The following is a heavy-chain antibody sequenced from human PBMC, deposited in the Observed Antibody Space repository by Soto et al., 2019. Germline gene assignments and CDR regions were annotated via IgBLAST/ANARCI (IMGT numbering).Heavy chain of an antibody. V-gene: IGHV3-23*01. CDR1: GFTFSSYT. CDR3: AKGLGDYYYMDV. J-gene: IGHJ6*03. CDR2: ISDSGGST. Sequence: EVQLLESGGGLVQPGGSLRLSCAASGFTFSSYTMSWVRQAPGKGLEWVSAISDSGGSTYYADSVKGRFTISRDNTKNTLFFQVNSLRAEDTAVYYCAKGLGDYYYMDVWGKGTTVTVYS.